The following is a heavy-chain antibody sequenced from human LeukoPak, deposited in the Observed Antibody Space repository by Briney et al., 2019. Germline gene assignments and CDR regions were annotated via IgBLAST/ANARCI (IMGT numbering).Heavy chain of an antibody. CDR2: INHSGST. Sequence: KPSETLSLTCAVYGGSFGGYYWSWIRQPPGKGLEWIGEINHSGSTNYNPSLKSRVTISVDTSKNQFSLKLSSVTAADTAVYYCARRYDYVWGSYRYKRSYFDYWGQGTLVTVSS. CDR1: GGSFGGYY. CDR3: ARRYDYVWGSYRYKRSYFDY. J-gene: IGHJ4*02. D-gene: IGHD3-16*02. V-gene: IGHV4-34*01.